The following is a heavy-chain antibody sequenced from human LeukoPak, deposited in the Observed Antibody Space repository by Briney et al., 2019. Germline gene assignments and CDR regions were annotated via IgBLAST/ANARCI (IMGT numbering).Heavy chain of an antibody. CDR2: ITGSGDST. D-gene: IGHD1-26*01. Sequence: SCKASGYTFTSYGISWVRQAPGKGLEWVSAITGSGDSTFYADSVKGRCTISRDNSKNTLSLQMNTLRAEDTAVYYCAKENPVGGTNYFDYWGQGTLVTVSS. J-gene: IGHJ4*02. V-gene: IGHV3-23*01. CDR3: AKENPVGGTNYFDY. CDR1: GYTFTSYG.